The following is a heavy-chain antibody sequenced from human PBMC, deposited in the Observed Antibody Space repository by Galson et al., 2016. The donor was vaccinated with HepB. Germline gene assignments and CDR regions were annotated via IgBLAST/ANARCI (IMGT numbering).Heavy chain of an antibody. Sequence: SLRLSCAASGFTFGSFWMSWVRHAPGKGPEWVANIHKDGSDKYYVDSVKGRFTVSRDNAKNSLYLQMNSLRAEDTAVYYCARDSGVRAVDYWGQGTLVTVSS. CDR3: ARDSGVRAVDY. V-gene: IGHV3-7*01. D-gene: IGHD2-8*01. J-gene: IGHJ4*02. CDR1: GFTFGSFW. CDR2: IHKDGSDK.